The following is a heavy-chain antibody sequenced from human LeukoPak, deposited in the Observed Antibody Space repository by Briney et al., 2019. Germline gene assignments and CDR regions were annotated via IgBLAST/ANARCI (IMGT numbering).Heavy chain of an antibody. V-gene: IGHV3-21*01. Sequence: GGSLRLSCAASGFTFSSCSMNWVRQAPGKGLEWVSSISSSSSYIYYADSVEGRFAISRDNAKNSLYLQMNSLRAEDTAVYYCARAPVDTAMGDYWGQGTLVTVSS. CDR3: ARAPVDTAMGDY. D-gene: IGHD5-18*01. CDR1: GFTFSSCS. CDR2: ISSSSSYI. J-gene: IGHJ4*02.